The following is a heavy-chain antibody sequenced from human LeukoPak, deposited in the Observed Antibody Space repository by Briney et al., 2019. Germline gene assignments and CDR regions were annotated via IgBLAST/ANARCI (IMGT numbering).Heavy chain of an antibody. Sequence: PGGSLRLSCAASGFTFSSYEMNWVRQAPGKGLEWVSYISSSGSTIYYADSVKGRFTISRDNAKNSLYLLMNSLRAEDTAVYYCAQGARGIYFDYWGQGTLVTVSS. J-gene: IGHJ4*02. CDR2: ISSSGSTI. CDR3: AQGARGIYFDY. D-gene: IGHD3-10*01. V-gene: IGHV3-48*03. CDR1: GFTFSSYE.